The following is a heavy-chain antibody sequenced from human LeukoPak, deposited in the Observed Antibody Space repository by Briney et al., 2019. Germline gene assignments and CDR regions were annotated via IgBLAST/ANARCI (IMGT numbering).Heavy chain of an antibody. CDR2: ISGSGGST. J-gene: IGHJ6*02. CDR3: AKVGYCSSTSCYDYGMDV. Sequence: GRSLRLSCAASGFTFGSYAMSSVSHAPGKGLEWVSAISGSGGSTYYADSVEGRFTISRDNYKNTLYLQMNSLRAEDTAVYYCAKVGYCSSTSCYDYGMDVWGQGTTVAVSS. D-gene: IGHD2-2*01. V-gene: IGHV3-23*01. CDR1: GFTFGSYA.